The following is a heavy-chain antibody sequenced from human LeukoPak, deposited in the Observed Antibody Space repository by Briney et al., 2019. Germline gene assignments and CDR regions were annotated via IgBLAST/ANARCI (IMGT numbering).Heavy chain of an antibody. D-gene: IGHD6-6*01. V-gene: IGHV4-59*01. Sequence: SETLSLTCTVSGGSISSYYWSWIRQPPGKGLEWIGYIYYSGSTNYNPSLKSRVTISVDTSKNQFSLKLSSVTAADTAVYYCARGSSIAALTYLDYWGQGTLVTVSS. CDR3: ARGSSIAALTYLDY. CDR2: IYYSGST. J-gene: IGHJ4*02. CDR1: GGSISSYY.